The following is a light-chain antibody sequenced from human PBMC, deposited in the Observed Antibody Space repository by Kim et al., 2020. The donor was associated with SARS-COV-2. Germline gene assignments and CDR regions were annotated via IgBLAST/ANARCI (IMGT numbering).Light chain of an antibody. CDR2: EDD. V-gene: IGLV6-57*03. CDR3: QSYNRDNVL. CDR1: SGSIDDNY. Sequence: GRTVTISCTRRSGSIDDNYVQWYQQRPGGVPPTGIYEDDQRPSGVSDRFSGSIDNSSNSASLTISGLRTEDEADYYCQSYNRDNVLFGGGTQLTVL. J-gene: IGLJ2*01.